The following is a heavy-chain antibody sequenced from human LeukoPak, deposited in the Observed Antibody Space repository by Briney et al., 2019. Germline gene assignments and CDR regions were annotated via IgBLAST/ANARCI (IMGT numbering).Heavy chain of an antibody. J-gene: IGHJ4*02. CDR3: VRDIVVVTAPGDY. D-gene: IGHD2-21*02. Sequence: GGSLRLSCAASGFTFSNNGMHWVRQAPGKGLEWVAVIWYDGGTKYYADSVKGRFTISRDNSENTLYLQMTSLRAEDTAVYYCVRDIVVVTAPGDYWGQGALVTVSS. CDR2: IWYDGGTK. V-gene: IGHV3-33*01. CDR1: GFTFSNNG.